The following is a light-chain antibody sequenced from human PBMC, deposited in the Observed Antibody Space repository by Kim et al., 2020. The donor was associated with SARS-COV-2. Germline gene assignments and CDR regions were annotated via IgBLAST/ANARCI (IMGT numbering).Light chain of an antibody. V-gene: IGLV3-19*01. J-gene: IGLJ2*01. Sequence: WGQTVRITCQGDSLRSYYASWYQQKPGQAPVLVIYGKNNRPSGIPDRFSGSSSGNTASLTIPGAQAEDEADYYCNSRDSSGNHVVYGGGTKLTVL. CDR1: SLRSYY. CDR3: NSRDSSGNHVV. CDR2: GKN.